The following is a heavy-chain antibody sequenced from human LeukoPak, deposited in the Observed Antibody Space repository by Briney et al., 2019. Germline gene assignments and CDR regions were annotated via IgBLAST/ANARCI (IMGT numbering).Heavy chain of an antibody. CDR1: GGSFSGYY. J-gene: IGHJ4*02. CDR2: INHSGSA. CDR3: ARASSYYYGSGSYYNDY. Sequence: PSETLSLTCAVYGGSFSGYYWSWIRQPPGKGLEWIGEINHSGSANYNPSLKSRVTISVDTSKNQFSLKLSSVTAADTAVYYRARASSYYYGSGSYYNDYWGQGTLVTVSS. D-gene: IGHD3-10*01. V-gene: IGHV4-34*01.